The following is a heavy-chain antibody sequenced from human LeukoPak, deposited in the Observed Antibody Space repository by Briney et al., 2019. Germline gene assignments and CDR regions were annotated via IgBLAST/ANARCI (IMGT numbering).Heavy chain of an antibody. CDR2: IYYSGST. V-gene: IGHV4-59*01. J-gene: IGHJ3*02. Sequence: SETLSLTCTVSGGSISSYYWSWIRQPPGKGLEWIGYIYYSGSTNYNPSLKSRVTISVDTSKNQFSLKLSSVTAADTAVYYCARVSRYCTNGVCFAAGAFDIWGQGTMVTVSS. D-gene: IGHD2-8*01. CDR1: GGSISSYY. CDR3: ARVSRYCTNGVCFAAGAFDI.